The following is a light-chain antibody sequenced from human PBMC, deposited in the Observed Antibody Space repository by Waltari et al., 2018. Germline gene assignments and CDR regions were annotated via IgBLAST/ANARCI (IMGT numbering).Light chain of an antibody. CDR1: RGSGKS. CDR3: QQYYSTPPT. Sequence: DIQMTQSPSSLSPSIGDRVTITCRASRGSGKSLACYQQKPGKAPKVLVFVASRLESGVPSKFRGSGSGTDYTLTISGLQPEDFATYHCQQYYSTPPTFGQGTKLEIK. CDR2: VAS. J-gene: IGKJ2*01. V-gene: IGKV1-NL1*01.